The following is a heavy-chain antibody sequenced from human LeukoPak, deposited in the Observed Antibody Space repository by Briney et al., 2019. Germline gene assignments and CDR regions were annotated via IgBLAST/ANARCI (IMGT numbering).Heavy chain of an antibody. V-gene: IGHV4-34*01. CDR3: AREGGGDRFDP. CDR1: GGSFSGYY. CDR2: INHSGST. J-gene: IGHJ5*02. Sequence: SETLSLTCAVYGGSFSGYYWSWIRQPPGKGLEWIGEINHSGSTNYNPSLKSRVTISVDTSKNQFSLKLSSVTAADTAVYYCAREGGGDRFDPWGQGTLVTVSS.